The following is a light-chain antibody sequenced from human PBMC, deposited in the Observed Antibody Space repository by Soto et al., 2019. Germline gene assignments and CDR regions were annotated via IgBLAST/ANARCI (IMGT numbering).Light chain of an antibody. CDR2: AAS. V-gene: IGKV1-12*01. CDR3: QQDYGFAFT. Sequence: DIQMTQSPLSVSASVGDRVTISCRASQGISTWLAWYQQKPGKAPKLLIYAASSLQTGVPSRFSGSGSGTDFTLTISSLQHEDTETYFCQQDYGFAFTLGPGTKVDIK. CDR1: QGISTW. J-gene: IGKJ3*01.